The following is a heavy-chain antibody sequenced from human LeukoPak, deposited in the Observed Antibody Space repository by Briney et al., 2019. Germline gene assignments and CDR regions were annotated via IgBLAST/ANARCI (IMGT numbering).Heavy chain of an antibody. CDR3: VKSAGKDGYRDVFDI. D-gene: IGHD5-24*01. CDR1: GITFSNSA. CDR2: ITKNGDQT. V-gene: IGHV3-23*01. Sequence: GGFLRLSCVPSGITFSNSALNWVRQAPGKGLEWVATITKNGDQTYYADSVKGLFTISRDTFRDTLYLQMNSLRAEDTAVYHCVKSAGKDGYRDVFDIRGQGTVVTVS. J-gene: IGHJ3*02.